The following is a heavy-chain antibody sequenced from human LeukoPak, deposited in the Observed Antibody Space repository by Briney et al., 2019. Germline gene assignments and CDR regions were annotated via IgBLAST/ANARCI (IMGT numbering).Heavy chain of an antibody. J-gene: IGHJ4*02. Sequence: GGSLRLSCTASGYPFSSHTMTWVRQAPGMGLEWVSGISGSGDSTYFADSVKGRFTISRDNSKNTVYLQMNSLRAEDTAVYYCAGYGFYPYWGQGTPVTVSS. CDR1: GYPFSSHT. V-gene: IGHV3-23*01. CDR3: AGYGFYPY. CDR2: ISGSGDST. D-gene: IGHD5-18*01.